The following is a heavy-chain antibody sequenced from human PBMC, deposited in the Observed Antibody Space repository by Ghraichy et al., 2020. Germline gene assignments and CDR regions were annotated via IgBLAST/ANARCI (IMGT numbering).Heavy chain of an antibody. J-gene: IGHJ6*02. V-gene: IGHV4-59*01. D-gene: IGHD6-13*01. CDR3: ARVPLYSSSWNYYYYGMDV. CDR2: IYYSGST. Sequence: GSLSLTCTVSGGSISSYYWSWIRQPPGKGLEWIGYIYYSGSTNYNPSLKSRVTISVDTSKNQFSLKLSSVTAADTAVYYCARVPLYSSSWNYYYYGMDVWGQGTTVTVSS. CDR1: GGSISSYY.